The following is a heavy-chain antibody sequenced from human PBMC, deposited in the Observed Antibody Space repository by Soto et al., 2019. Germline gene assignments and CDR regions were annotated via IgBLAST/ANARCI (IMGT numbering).Heavy chain of an antibody. CDR1: GGSISTSSYY. CDR2: IYYSGST. J-gene: IGHJ4*02. CDR3: ARQQQLVDY. Sequence: QLQLQESGPGLVKPSETLSLTCTVSGGSISTSSYYWGWIRQPPGKGLEWIGSIYYSGSTYYNPALKSRITISVDTSKNQFSLKLSSVTAADTAVYYCARQQQLVDYWGQGTLVTVSS. D-gene: IGHD6-13*01. V-gene: IGHV4-39*01.